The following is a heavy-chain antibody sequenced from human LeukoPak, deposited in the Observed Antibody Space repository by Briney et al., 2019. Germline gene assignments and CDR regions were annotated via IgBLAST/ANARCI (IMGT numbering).Heavy chain of an antibody. CDR2: IYYSGNT. Sequence: KPTETLSLTCTVPGGSISSYYWSWIRQPPGKGLERIGYIYYSGNTDHNPSLKSRVTMSVHTSKNQFSLKLSSVTAADTAVYYCARDTMVNYGLDVWGQGTMVTVSS. CDR3: ARDTMVNYGLDV. CDR1: GGSISSYY. D-gene: IGHD3-10*01. J-gene: IGHJ3*01. V-gene: IGHV4-59*01.